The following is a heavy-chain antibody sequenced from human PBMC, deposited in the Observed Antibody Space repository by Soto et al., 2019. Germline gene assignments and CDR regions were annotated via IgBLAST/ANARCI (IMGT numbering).Heavy chain of an antibody. CDR2: ISSSSGAM. V-gene: IGHV3-48*02. J-gene: IGHJ4*02. Sequence: EVQLVESGGGLVQPGGSLRLSCAASGFTFSSYSMSWVRQAPGKGLEWVSYISSSSGAMYYADSVKGRFTISRDNAKNSLDLQMNSLRDEDTAVYYCARDLVGTTYEGYWGQGTLVTVSS. CDR3: ARDLVGTTYEGY. D-gene: IGHD1-7*01. CDR1: GFTFSSYS.